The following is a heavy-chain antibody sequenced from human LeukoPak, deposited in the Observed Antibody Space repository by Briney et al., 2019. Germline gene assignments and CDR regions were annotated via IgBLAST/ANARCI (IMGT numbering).Heavy chain of an antibody. CDR1: GFTFDDYG. Sequence: GGSLRLSCAASGFTFDDYGMSWVRQAPGKGLESVSGINWNGGSTGYADSVKGRFTISRDNAKNSLYLQMNSLRAEDTALYYCARDMYYYDSSGYYPDYWGQGTLVTVSS. CDR3: ARDMYYYDSSGYYPDY. D-gene: IGHD3-22*01. J-gene: IGHJ4*02. V-gene: IGHV3-20*04. CDR2: INWNGGST.